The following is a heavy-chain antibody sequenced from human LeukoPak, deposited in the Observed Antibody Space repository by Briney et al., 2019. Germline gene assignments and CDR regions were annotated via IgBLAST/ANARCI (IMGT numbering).Heavy chain of an antibody. J-gene: IGHJ4*02. CDR3: ARGNYYGSGSYYPFDY. V-gene: IGHV3-33*01. Sequence: GGCLRLSCAASGFTFSSFGMHWVRQAPGKGLGWVAVIWYDGGNKYYADSVKGRFTISRDNSKNTLYLQMNSLRAEDTAVYYCARGNYYGSGSYYPFDYWGQGTLVTVSS. CDR2: IWYDGGNK. D-gene: IGHD3-10*01. CDR1: GFTFSSFG.